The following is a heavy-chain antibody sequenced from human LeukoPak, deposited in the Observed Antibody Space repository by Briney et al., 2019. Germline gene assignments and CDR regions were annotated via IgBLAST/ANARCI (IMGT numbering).Heavy chain of an antibody. Sequence: GGSLRLSCAASGFTFSSYDMHWVRHAPGKGLEWVSAIGTAGDTYYPGSVKGRFTISRENAKNSLYLQMSSLRAGDTAVYYCARVFSHAFDIWGQGTMVTVSS. J-gene: IGHJ3*02. D-gene: IGHD3-9*01. CDR3: ARVFSHAFDI. CDR2: IGTAGDT. V-gene: IGHV3-13*01. CDR1: GFTFSSYD.